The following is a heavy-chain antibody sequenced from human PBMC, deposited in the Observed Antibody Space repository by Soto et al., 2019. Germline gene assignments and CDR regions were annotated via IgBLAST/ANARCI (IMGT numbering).Heavy chain of an antibody. CDR1: GYTFTSYY. CDR2: INPSGGST. D-gene: IGHD3-3*01. J-gene: IGHJ6*02. CDR3: ARELVFGVVTLAYYYYYGMDV. V-gene: IGHV1-46*01. Sequence: ASVKVSCKASGYTFTSYYMHWVRQAPGQGLEWMGIINPSGGSTSYAQKFQGRVTMTRGTSTSTVYMELSSLRSEDTAVYYCARELVFGVVTLAYYYYYGMDVWGQGTTVTVSS.